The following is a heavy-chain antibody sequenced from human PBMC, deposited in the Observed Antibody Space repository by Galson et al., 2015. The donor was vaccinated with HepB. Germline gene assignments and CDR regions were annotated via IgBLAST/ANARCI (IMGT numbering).Heavy chain of an antibody. CDR2: IWYDGSNK. Sequence: SLRLSCAASGLTFSSYGMHWVRQAPGKGLEWVAVIWYDGSNKNYADSVKGRFSIFRDNSKNTLYLQMNSLRAEDTAVYYCARDYASSWYFNHYYGMDVWGQGTTVTVSS. J-gene: IGHJ6*02. D-gene: IGHD6-13*01. V-gene: IGHV3-33*01. CDR1: GLTFSSYG. CDR3: ARDYASSWYFNHYYGMDV.